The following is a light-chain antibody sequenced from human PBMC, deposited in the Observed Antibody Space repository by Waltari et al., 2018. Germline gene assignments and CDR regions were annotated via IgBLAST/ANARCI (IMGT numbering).Light chain of an antibody. J-gene: IGLJ3*02. Sequence: SSELTQDPAVSVALGQTVSITCQGDSLRSSYASWYQQKPGQAPILVIYGKYNRPSGIPDRFIGSGSGTDFTLTISSLQAEDVAVYYCHQHYTTPWTFGQGT. CDR1: SLRSSY. CDR3: HQHYTTPWT. CDR2: GKY. V-gene: IGLV3-19*01.